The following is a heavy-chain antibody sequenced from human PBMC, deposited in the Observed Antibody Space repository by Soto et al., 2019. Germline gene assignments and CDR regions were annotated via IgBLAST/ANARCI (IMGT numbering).Heavy chain of an antibody. CDR3: VRDPGLGSGSYFCGWFDP. V-gene: IGHV3-48*03. Sequence: PGGSLRLSCAASGFTFSSYEMNWVRQAPGKGLEWVSYISSSGSTIYYADSVKGRLTISRDNAKNSLYLQMNSLRAEDTAVYYCVRDPGLGSGSYFCGWFDPWGQGTLVTVSS. CDR2: ISSSGSTI. D-gene: IGHD3-10*01. J-gene: IGHJ5*02. CDR1: GFTFSSYE.